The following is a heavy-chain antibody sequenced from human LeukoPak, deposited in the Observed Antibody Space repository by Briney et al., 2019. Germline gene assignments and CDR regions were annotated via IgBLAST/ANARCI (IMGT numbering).Heavy chain of an antibody. D-gene: IGHD6-6*01. J-gene: IGHJ5*02. CDR3: ARGGSSSFYNNWFDP. Sequence: GGSLRLSCAASGFTFSSYSMNWVRQAPGKGLEWVSYISSSSSTIYYADSVKGRFTISRDNAKNSLYLQMNSLRAEDTAVYYCARGGSSSFYNNWFDPWGQGTLVTVSS. CDR1: GFTFSSYS. CDR2: ISSSSSTI. V-gene: IGHV3-48*01.